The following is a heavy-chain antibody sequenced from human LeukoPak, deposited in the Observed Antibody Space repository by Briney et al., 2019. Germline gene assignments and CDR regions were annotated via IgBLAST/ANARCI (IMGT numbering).Heavy chain of an antibody. D-gene: IGHD6-13*01. V-gene: IGHV4-38-2*02. CDR3: ASGRYSSTENDY. CDR1: GSSIRSIYH. J-gene: IGHJ4*02. CDR2: IYHTGIA. Sequence: SETLSLTCNVSGSSIRSIYHWGWIRQPPGKRLEWIGSIYHTGIAYYNPSLKSRVTISVDTSKNQFSLKLSSVTAADTAVYYCASGRYSSTENDYWGQGTLVTVSS.